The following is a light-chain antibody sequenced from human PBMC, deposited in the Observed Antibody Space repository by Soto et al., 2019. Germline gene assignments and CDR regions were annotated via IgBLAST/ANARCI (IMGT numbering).Light chain of an antibody. J-gene: IGKJ2*01. CDR2: RAS. V-gene: IGKV3-20*01. CDR3: QQYGSSPYT. CDR1: QSIVRSY. Sequence: EIVLTQSPGTLSLSPGEIATLSCRASQSIVRSYLAWYQQKPGQAPRLLIDRASIRATGIPDRFSGSGSGTDFTLTISRLEPEDFAVYYGQQYGSSPYTLGQGIKLEIK.